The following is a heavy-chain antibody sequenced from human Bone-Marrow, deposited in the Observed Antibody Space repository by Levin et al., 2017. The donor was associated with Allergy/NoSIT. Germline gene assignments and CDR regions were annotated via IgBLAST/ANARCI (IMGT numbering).Heavy chain of an antibody. D-gene: IGHD2-15*01. V-gene: IGHV3-30-3*01. CDR3: ARDPVGEDLVVVVAPNGFDP. CDR2: ISYDGNNK. CDR1: GFTFSSHA. J-gene: IGHJ5*02. Sequence: GGSLRLSCAASGFTFSSHAMHWVRQAPGKGLEWVALISYDGNNKHYADSVKGRFTISRDNSKNTLYLEMNSLRAEDTAVYYCARDPVGEDLVVVVAPNGFDPWGQGTLVTVSS.